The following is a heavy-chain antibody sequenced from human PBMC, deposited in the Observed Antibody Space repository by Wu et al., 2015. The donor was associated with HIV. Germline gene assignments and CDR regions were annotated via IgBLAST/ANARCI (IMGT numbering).Heavy chain of an antibody. CDR1: GYTFISYN. J-gene: IGHJ5*02. V-gene: IGHV1-8*01. D-gene: IGHD6-13*01. Sequence: QVQLVQSEAEVKKPGASVKVSCKSSGYTFISYNINWVRQAAGQGLEWMGWMNPKSGSTGYAQQFQGRITLTRDTTRSTAYMELTSLRSEDTAVYYCARGAENRWGPSSNWKVGWFDPVGPGNPGHRLL. CDR3: ARGAENRWGPSSNWKVGWFDP. CDR2: MNPKSGST.